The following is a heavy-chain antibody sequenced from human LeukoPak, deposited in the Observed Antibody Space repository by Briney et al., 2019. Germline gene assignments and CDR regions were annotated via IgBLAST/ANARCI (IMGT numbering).Heavy chain of an antibody. CDR2: ISAGGDST. Sequence: GGSLRLSCAASGFTFSSYVMNWVRQAPGKGLEWVSGISAGGDSTYNAGSVTGRFTISRDNSKNTLYLQMSGLRVDDTAVYHCAKDHRPYDDFWSGYYSDSWGQGTLVTVSS. J-gene: IGHJ4*02. CDR3: AKDHRPYDDFWSGYYSDS. CDR1: GFTFSSYV. V-gene: IGHV3-23*01. D-gene: IGHD3-3*01.